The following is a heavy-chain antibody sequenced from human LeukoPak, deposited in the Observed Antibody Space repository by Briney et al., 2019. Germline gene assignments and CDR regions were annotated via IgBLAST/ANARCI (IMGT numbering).Heavy chain of an antibody. J-gene: IGHJ4*02. CDR2: INPSGGST. D-gene: IGHD1-1*01. CDR3: ARGTTDDY. V-gene: IGHV1-46*01. Sequence: ASVKVSCKASGYTFTSYYIDWVRQAPGQGLEWMGVINPSGGSTRYAQKFQGRVTMTGDTSTRTVYMELSSLTSADTAVYYCARGTTDDYWGQGTPVTVS. CDR1: GYTFTSYY.